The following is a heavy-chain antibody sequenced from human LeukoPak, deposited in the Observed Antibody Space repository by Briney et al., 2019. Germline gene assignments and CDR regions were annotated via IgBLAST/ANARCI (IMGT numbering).Heavy chain of an antibody. CDR2: IFYSGST. Sequence: SETLSLTCTVSGGSINSYYWSWIRQPPGKGLESIGCIFYSGSTNYNPSLKSRVTISVDTSKNQFSLKLSSVTAADTAVYYCARTYGGKSPVDYWGQGTLVTVSS. CDR1: GGSINSYY. J-gene: IGHJ4*02. V-gene: IGHV4-59*01. CDR3: ARTYGGKSPVDY. D-gene: IGHD4-23*01.